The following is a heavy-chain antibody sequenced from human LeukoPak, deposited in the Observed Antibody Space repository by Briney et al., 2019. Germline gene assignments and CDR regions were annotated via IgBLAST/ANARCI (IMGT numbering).Heavy chain of an antibody. CDR3: ARIPSWDCSTTTCGSGGYCFDC. CDR1: GYTFTDSY. J-gene: IGHJ4*02. D-gene: IGHD2-2*01. Sequence: ASVKVSCKASGYTFTDSYLHWVRLAPGQGLEWLGWINPNRGGTNYAQSFQGRVTMTRDTSITTAYMELSSLRSDDTAVYFCARIPSWDCSTTTCGSGGYCFDCWGQGTLVTVSP. CDR2: INPNRGGT. V-gene: IGHV1-2*02.